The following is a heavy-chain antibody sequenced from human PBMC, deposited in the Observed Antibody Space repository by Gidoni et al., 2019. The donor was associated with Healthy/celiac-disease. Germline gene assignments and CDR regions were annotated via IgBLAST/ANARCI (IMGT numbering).Heavy chain of an antibody. CDR2: ISGSGGRT. J-gene: IGHJ4*02. Sequence: EVQLLESGGGLVQPGGSLRLSCAASGFTFSSYAMSWVRQAPGKGLEWVSAISGSGGRTYYADSVKGRFTISRDNSKNTLYLQMNSLRAEDTAVYYCAKGPVVVVVAATRDYWGQGTLVTVSS. V-gene: IGHV3-23*01. D-gene: IGHD2-15*01. CDR3: AKGPVVVVVAATRDY. CDR1: GFTFSSYA.